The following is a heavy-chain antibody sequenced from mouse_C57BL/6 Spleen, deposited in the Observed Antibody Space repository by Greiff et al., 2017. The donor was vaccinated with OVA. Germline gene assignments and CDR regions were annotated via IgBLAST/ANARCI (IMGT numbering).Heavy chain of an antibody. CDR3: ARAHSYWYFDV. V-gene: IGHV5-17*01. J-gene: IGHJ1*03. Sequence: VKLMESGGGLVKPGGSLKLSCAASGFTFSDYGMHWVRQAPEKGLEWVAYLSSGSSTIYYADTVKGRFTISRDNAKNTLFLQMTSLRSEDTAMYYCARAHSYWYFDVWGTGTTVTVSS. CDR2: LSSGSSTI. CDR1: GFTFSDYG.